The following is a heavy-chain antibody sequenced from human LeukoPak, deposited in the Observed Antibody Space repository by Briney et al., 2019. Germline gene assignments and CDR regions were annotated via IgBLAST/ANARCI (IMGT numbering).Heavy chain of an antibody. CDR2: IYYSGTT. CDR1: GGSISSYY. Sequence: SETLSLTCTVSGGSISSYYLGWIRQPPGKGLEWIGYIYYSGTTNYNPSLKSRVTISVDTSKNQLSLKLNSVTAADTAVYYCAKDFRGYYYYMDVWGPGTTVTVSS. D-gene: IGHD3-10*01. CDR3: AKDFRGYYYYMDV. V-gene: IGHV4-59*01. J-gene: IGHJ6*03.